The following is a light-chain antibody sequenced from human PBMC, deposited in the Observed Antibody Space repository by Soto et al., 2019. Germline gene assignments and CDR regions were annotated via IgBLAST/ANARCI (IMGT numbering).Light chain of an antibody. CDR3: QKYDSDPRT. CDR1: QGISTY. CDR2: DAS. Sequence: DIQMTQSPSSLSASVGDRVTITCRASQGISTYLAWYQQKPGKVPKVLIYDASTLQSGVPSRFSGSGSGTDFTLTISSLQPEDVATYYCQKYDSDPRTFGQGNKVEIK. J-gene: IGKJ1*01. V-gene: IGKV1-27*01.